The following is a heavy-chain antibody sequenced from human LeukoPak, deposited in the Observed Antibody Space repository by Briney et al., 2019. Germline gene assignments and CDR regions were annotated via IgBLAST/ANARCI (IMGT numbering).Heavy chain of an antibody. CDR1: GGSFSGYY. CDR2: INHSGST. J-gene: IGHJ4*02. Sequence: SETLSLTCAVYGGSFSGYYWSWIRQPPGKGLEWIGEINHSGSTNYNPSLKSRVTISVDTSKNQFSLKLSSVTAADTAVYCCAGGAHGDYRFDYWGQGTLVTVSS. V-gene: IGHV4-34*01. D-gene: IGHD4-17*01. CDR3: AGGAHGDYRFDY.